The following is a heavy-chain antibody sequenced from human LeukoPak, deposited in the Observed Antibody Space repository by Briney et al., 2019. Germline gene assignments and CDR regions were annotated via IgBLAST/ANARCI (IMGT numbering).Heavy chain of an antibody. D-gene: IGHD3-3*01. CDR1: GGSFSGYY. CDR3: AYTYYDFWSGYYTDGY. CDR2: FKHSGST. Sequence: SETLSLTCDVYGGSFSGYYWSWIRQPPGKGLEWIGEFKHSGSTNYNPSLKSRVTISVDTSKNQFSLKLSSVTAADTAVYYCAYTYYDFWSGYYTDGYWGQGTLVTVSS. V-gene: IGHV4-34*01. J-gene: IGHJ4*02.